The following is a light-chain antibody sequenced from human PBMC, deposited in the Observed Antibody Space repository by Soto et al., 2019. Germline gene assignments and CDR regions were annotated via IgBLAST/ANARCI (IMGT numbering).Light chain of an antibody. CDR3: AAWDYSLNGVV. V-gene: IGLV1-44*01. CDR1: SSNIGSNT. J-gene: IGLJ2*01. Sequence: QAVVTQSPSASGTPGQRVTISCSGSSSNIGSNTVNWFQQLPGTAPKLLIYSDNQRPSGVPDRFSGSKSGTSASLAISGLQSQDEADYYCAAWDYSLNGVVVGGGTKLTVL. CDR2: SDN.